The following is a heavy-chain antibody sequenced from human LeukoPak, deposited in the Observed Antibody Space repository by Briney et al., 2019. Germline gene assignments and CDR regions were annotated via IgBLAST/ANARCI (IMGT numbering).Heavy chain of an antibody. CDR2: IKQDGSEK. J-gene: IGHJ4*02. CDR3: ARDRPYYYDSSGNDY. Sequence: PGGSLRLSCAASGFTFSSYWMSWVRQAPGKGLEWVANIKQDGSEKYYVDSVKGRFTISRDNAKNSLYLQMNSLRAEDTAVYYCARDRPYYYDSSGNDYWGQGTLVTVSS. V-gene: IGHV3-7*01. D-gene: IGHD3-22*01. CDR1: GFTFSSYW.